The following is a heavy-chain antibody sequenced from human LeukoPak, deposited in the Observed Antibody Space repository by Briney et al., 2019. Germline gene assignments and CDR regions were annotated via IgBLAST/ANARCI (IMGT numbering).Heavy chain of an antibody. Sequence: GGSLRRSCVASGFTFSAYGMHWVRQAPGKGLDWVAFIRYDETREVYGDSVKGRFTVSRDNSKNTVYLQMNSLRPEDTGVYFCAKPAVAAAYHYTYYMDVWGGGTTVTVSS. CDR3: AKPAVAAAYHYTYYMDV. J-gene: IGHJ6*03. CDR2: IRYDETRE. D-gene: IGHD2-15*01. V-gene: IGHV3-30*02. CDR1: GFTFSAYG.